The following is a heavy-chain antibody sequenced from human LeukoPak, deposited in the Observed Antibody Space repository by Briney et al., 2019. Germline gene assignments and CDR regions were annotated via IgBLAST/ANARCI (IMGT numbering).Heavy chain of an antibody. J-gene: IGHJ4*02. V-gene: IGHV3-23*01. D-gene: IGHD6-19*01. CDR1: GFTFSRHA. CDR3: AKASCYSSGWWDGAY. CDR2: ISGSGGST. Sequence: GGSLRLSCAASGFTFSRHAMTWVRQAPGKGLEWVSGISGSGGSTYYADSVKGRFTISRDNSKNMLYLHMSSLRAEDTGVYYCAKASCYSSGWWDGAYWGQGTLVTVSS.